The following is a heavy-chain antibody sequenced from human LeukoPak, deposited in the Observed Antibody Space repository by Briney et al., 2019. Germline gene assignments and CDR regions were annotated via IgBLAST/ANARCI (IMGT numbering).Heavy chain of an antibody. V-gene: IGHV4-59*08. Sequence: SETLSLTCIVSGDSISTDYWSWIRQSPGKGLEWIGYINYNGNTEYNPSLKSRVTISVDRSKNHVSLKMKSVTAADTAMYYCARVDCISDRCYNYWGLGTLVTVSS. CDR3: ARVDCISDRCYNY. CDR1: GDSISTDY. J-gene: IGHJ4*02. CDR2: INYNGNT. D-gene: IGHD2-15*01.